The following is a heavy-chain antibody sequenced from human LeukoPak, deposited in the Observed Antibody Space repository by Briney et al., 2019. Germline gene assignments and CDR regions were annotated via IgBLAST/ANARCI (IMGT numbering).Heavy chain of an antibody. CDR3: ARDFHGLLLHYYHGMDI. D-gene: IGHD2-15*01. CDR1: GFTFSSYA. Sequence: GGSLRLSCAASGFTFSSYAMHWVRQAPGKGLEWVAVISYDGSNKYYADSVKGRFTISRDNSKNTLYLQMNSLRAEDTAVYYCARDFHGLLLHYYHGMDIWGQGTTVTVSS. CDR2: ISYDGSNK. V-gene: IGHV3-30*04. J-gene: IGHJ6*02.